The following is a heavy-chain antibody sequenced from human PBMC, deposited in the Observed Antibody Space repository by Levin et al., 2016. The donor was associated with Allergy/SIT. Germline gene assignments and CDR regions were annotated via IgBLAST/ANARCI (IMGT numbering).Heavy chain of an antibody. CDR3: ARGGQYSPLIDS. D-gene: IGHD1-26*01. CDR2: MYNSDNQ. J-gene: IGHJ4*02. Sequence: RQAPGKGLEWIGYMYNSDNQRYNPSLESRVAISVDTSKNLFSLNLTSLSPADTAVYFCARGGQYSPLIDSWGQGILVTVSS. V-gene: IGHV4-4*09.